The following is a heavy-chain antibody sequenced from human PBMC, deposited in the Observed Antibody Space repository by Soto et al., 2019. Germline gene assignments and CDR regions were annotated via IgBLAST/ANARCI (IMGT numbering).Heavy chain of an antibody. D-gene: IGHD4-17*01. V-gene: IGHV3-7*01. CDR3: ARDSSAVTTAAFDI. Sequence: EVQLVESGGGLVQPGGSLRLSCAASGFTFSSYWMSWVRQAPGKGLEWVANIKQDGSEKYYVDSVKGRFTISRDNAKNSLYLQMNSLRAEDTAVYYCARDSSAVTTAAFDIWGQGTMVTVSS. CDR2: IKQDGSEK. J-gene: IGHJ3*02. CDR1: GFTFSSYW.